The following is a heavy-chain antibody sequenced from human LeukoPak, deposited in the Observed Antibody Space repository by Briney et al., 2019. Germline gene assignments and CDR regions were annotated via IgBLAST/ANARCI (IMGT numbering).Heavy chain of an antibody. CDR3: ARVIWAHYYYYYMDV. V-gene: IGHV1-69*05. J-gene: IGHJ6*03. D-gene: IGHD7-27*01. CDR1: GGTFSSYA. CDR2: IIPIFGTA. Sequence: SVKVSCKASGGTFSSYAISWVRQAPGQGLEWMGGIIPIFGTANYAQKFQGRVTITTDESTSTAYMELSSLRSEDTAVYYCARVIWAHYYYYYMDVWGKGTTVTVSS.